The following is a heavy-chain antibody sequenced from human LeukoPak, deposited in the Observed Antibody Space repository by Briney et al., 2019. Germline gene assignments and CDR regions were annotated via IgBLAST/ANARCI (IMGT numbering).Heavy chain of an antibody. V-gene: IGHV4-59*01. CDR1: GGSISSYY. D-gene: IGHD5-18*01. J-gene: IGHJ4*02. CDR2: IYYSGST. CDR3: ARVGSYGQYYFDY. Sequence: PSETLSLTCTVSGGSISSYYWSWIRQPPGKGLEWIGYIYYSGSTNYNPSLKGRVTISVDTSKNQFSLKLSSVTAADTAVYYCARVGSYGQYYFDYWGQGTLVTVSS.